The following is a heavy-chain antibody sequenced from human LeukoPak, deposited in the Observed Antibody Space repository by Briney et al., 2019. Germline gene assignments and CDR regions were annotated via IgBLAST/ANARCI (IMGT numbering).Heavy chain of an antibody. CDR3: ARERDQLRADAFDI. CDR1: GYTFTGYY. D-gene: IGHD2-2*01. Sequence: GASVKVSCKASGYTFTGYYMHWVRQAPGQGLEWMGRIIPILGIANYAQKFQGRVTITADKSTSTAYMELSSLRSEDTAVYYCARERDQLRADAFDIWGQGTMVTVSS. CDR2: IIPILGIA. V-gene: IGHV1-69*04. J-gene: IGHJ3*02.